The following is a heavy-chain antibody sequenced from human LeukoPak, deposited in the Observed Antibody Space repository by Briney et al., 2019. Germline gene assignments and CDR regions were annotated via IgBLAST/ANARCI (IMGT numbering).Heavy chain of an antibody. CDR1: GGSISSYY. V-gene: IGHV4-4*07. J-gene: IGHJ4*02. CDR2: IYTSGST. CDR3: AREDYDYVWGGYRFDY. Sequence: PSETLSLTCTVSGGSISSYYWSWVRQPAVKGLEWIGRIYTSGSTNYNPSLKSRVTMSVDTSKNQFSLKLSSVTAADTAVYYCAREDYDYVWGGYRFDYWGQGTLVTVSS. D-gene: IGHD3-16*02.